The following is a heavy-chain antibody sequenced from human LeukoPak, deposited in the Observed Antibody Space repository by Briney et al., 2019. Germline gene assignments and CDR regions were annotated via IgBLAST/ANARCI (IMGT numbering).Heavy chain of an antibody. CDR2: INHSGSN. Sequence: SETLSLTCAVYGGSFSGYYWSWVRQPPGKGLEWIGEINHSGSNNYNPSLKSRVTISVHTSKNQSSLKLSSVTAADTAVYYCARCRYNIGTWFDPWGQGTLVTVSS. CDR3: ARCRYNIGTWFDP. J-gene: IGHJ5*02. D-gene: IGHD5-24*01. CDR1: GGSFSGYY. V-gene: IGHV4-34*01.